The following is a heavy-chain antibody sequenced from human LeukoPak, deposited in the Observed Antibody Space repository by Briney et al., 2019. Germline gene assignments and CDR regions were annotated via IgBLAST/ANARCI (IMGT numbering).Heavy chain of an antibody. J-gene: IGHJ4*02. CDR1: GFTFSSYW. CDR3: ARAGWYSSGWGIDY. V-gene: IGHV3-7*04. CDR2: IKQDGSEK. Sequence: GGSLRLSCAASGFTFSSYWMSWVRQAPGEGLEWVANIKQDGSEKYYVDSVKGRSTISRDNAKTSLYLQMNILRAEDTAVYYCARAGWYSSGWGIDYWGQGTLVTVSS. D-gene: IGHD6-19*01.